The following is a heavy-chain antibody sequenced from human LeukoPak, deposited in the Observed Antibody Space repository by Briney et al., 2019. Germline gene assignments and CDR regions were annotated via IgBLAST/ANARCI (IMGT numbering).Heavy chain of an antibody. Sequence: ASVKVSCKASGDTFTSYAMHWVRQAPGQRLEWMGWINAGNGNTKYSQKFQGRVTITRDTSASTAYMELSSLRSEDTAVYYCARGTMVRGVGGYWGQGTLVTVSS. J-gene: IGHJ4*02. CDR2: INAGNGNT. D-gene: IGHD3-10*01. V-gene: IGHV1-3*01. CDR1: GDTFTSYA. CDR3: ARGTMVRGVGGY.